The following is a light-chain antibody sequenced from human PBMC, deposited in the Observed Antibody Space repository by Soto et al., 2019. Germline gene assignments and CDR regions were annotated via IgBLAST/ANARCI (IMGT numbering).Light chain of an antibody. CDR2: DVS. Sequence: EIVMAQSPATLSVSPGERATLSCWASQSVSSNLAWYQQKPGRAPRLLIYDVSTRATGIPTRFSGSGSGTEFTLNISSLQSEDFAAYYCKEYNNWPLTFGGGTKVDIK. J-gene: IGKJ4*01. CDR1: QSVSSN. CDR3: KEYNNWPLT. V-gene: IGKV3D-15*01.